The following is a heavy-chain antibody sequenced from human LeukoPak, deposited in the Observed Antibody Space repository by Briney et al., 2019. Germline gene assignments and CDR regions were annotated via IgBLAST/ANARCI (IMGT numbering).Heavy chain of an antibody. D-gene: IGHD6-13*01. Sequence: PGGSLRLSCAASGFTFSSYAMHWVRQAPGKGLEWVAAISYDGSNRYYADSVKGRFTISRDNSKNTLYLQMNSLRTEDTAVYYCVRLTAAGRRTDFDYWGQGILVTVSS. CDR3: VRLTAAGRRTDFDY. CDR2: ISYDGSNR. V-gene: IGHV3-30*04. CDR1: GFTFSSYA. J-gene: IGHJ4*02.